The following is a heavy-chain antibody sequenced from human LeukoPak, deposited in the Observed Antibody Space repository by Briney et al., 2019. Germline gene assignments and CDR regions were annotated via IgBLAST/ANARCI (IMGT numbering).Heavy chain of an antibody. V-gene: IGHV3-74*01. J-gene: IGHJ5*02. CDR1: GSTFNIYW. CDR3: AREDNAKFDP. Sequence: GGCLRLSWAASGSTFNIYWMHWVRQVPGKGLLWVSRINNDGSNTTYADAVKGRFTISRDNANNMVYLQMNRLTADDTAVYYCAREDNAKFDPWGQGTLVTVSS. CDR2: INNDGSNT.